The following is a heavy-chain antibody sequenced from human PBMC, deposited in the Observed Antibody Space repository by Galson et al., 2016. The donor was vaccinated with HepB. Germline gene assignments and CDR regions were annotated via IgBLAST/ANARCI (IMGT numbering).Heavy chain of an antibody. J-gene: IGHJ4*02. CDR1: GLPISSYA. D-gene: IGHD5-12*01. Sequence: SLRLSCAASGLPISSYAMSWVRQAPGKGLEWVSVISASDAREYYADSVEGRFTISRDISQNTVYLQMNSLKAEDTVLYYCAKETGGYFGYHENWGQGSLVTVSS. CDR3: AKETGGYFGYHEN. V-gene: IGHV3-23*01. CDR2: ISASDARE.